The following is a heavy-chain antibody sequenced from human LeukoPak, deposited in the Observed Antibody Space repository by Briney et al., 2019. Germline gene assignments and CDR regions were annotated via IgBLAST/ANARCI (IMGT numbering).Heavy chain of an antibody. J-gene: IGHJ6*03. D-gene: IGHD5-18*01. CDR1: GFTFSSYG. Sequence: PGGSLRLSCAASGFTFSSYGMHWVRQAPGKGLEWVAVISYDGSNKYYAYPVKGRFTISRDNSKNTLYLQMNSLRAEDTAVYYCAKDGIYSYGPKTYYYYYMDVWGKGTTVTISS. CDR2: ISYDGSNK. CDR3: AKDGIYSYGPKTYYYYYMDV. V-gene: IGHV3-30*18.